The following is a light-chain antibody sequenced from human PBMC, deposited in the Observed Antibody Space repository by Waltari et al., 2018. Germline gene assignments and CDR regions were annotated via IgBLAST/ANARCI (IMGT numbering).Light chain of an antibody. CDR3: QQYNNWPPWT. Sequence: EIVMTQHPATMSVSPGERATLACRASQSVSSNLAGYQQKPGQAPRLLIYGASTRATGIPARFSGSGSGTEFTLTISSLQSEDFAVYYCQQYNNWPPWTFGQGTKVEIK. CDR2: GAS. J-gene: IGKJ1*01. V-gene: IGKV3-15*01. CDR1: QSVSSN.